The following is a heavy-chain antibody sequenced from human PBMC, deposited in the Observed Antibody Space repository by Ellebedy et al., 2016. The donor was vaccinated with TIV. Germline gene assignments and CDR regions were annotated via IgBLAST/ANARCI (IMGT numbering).Heavy chain of an antibody. Sequence: GESLKISCAASGFTFSSYAMSWVRQAPGKGLEWVSAISGSGGDTYYADSVKCRFTISRDDAKNSLDLQMNSLRAEDTAVYYCTKDRGSYAWGQGTLVTVSS. CDR1: GFTFSSYA. D-gene: IGHD3-10*01. V-gene: IGHV3-23*01. CDR2: ISGSGGDT. CDR3: TKDRGSYA. J-gene: IGHJ5*02.